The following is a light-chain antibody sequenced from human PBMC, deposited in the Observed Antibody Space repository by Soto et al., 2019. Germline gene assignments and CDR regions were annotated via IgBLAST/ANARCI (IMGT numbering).Light chain of an antibody. CDR1: QSVNNY. CDR3: QQRRDWPLT. Sequence: EIVLTQSPATLSLSPGERATLSCRASQSVNNYLAWYQQKPGQAPRLLIYDASNRAAGTPARFSGSGYGTDFALTISSLEPEDFAVYYCQQRRDWPLTFGQGTRLEIK. J-gene: IGKJ5*01. CDR2: DAS. V-gene: IGKV3-11*01.